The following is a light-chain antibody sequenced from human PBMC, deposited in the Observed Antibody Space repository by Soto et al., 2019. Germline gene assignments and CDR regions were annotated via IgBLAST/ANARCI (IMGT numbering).Light chain of an antibody. CDR3: QQYNNWLLT. CDR1: QSITGN. CDR2: DAS. Sequence: EIVMAQSPATLSVSPGERATLSCRASQSITGNLTWYQQKPGQAPRLLIYDASTRATGIPARFSGSGSGTAFALTISSLQSEDFAVYYCQQYNNWLLTFGGGTKVEIK. V-gene: IGKV3-15*01. J-gene: IGKJ4*01.